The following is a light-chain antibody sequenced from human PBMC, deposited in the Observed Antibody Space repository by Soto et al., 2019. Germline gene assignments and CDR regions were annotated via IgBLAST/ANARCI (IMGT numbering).Light chain of an antibody. CDR1: QGIGSW. CDR3: QQSNSFPFFT. Sequence: DILMTQSPSSVSASLGDRVTITCRASQGIGSWLAWYQQRPGKAPELLIHAASTLQSGVPSRFSVSGSGTDFTLTISNLQPEDFATYCCQQSNSFPFFTFGPGTTLNIK. J-gene: IGKJ3*01. V-gene: IGKV1-12*01. CDR2: AAS.